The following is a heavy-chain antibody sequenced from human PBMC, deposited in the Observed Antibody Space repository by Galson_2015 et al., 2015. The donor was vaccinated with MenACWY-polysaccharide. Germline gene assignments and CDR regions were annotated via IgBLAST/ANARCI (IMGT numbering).Heavy chain of an antibody. D-gene: IGHD3-10*01. V-gene: IGHV3-23*01. CDR3: AKGAAHYGSGNYYDY. CDR2: LSPSAGDT. CDR1: GLTFSSYG. J-gene: IGHJ4*02. Sequence: SLRLSCAGSGLTFSSYGMGWVRQAPGKGPEWVSGLSPSAGDTFYADSVRGRFTISRDNSKSTLYLQMNSLRAEDTALYYCAKGAAHYGSGNYYDYWGQGTQVTVSS.